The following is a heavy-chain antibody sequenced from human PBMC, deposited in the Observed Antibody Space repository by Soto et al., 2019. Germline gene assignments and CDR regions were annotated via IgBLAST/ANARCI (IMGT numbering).Heavy chain of an antibody. D-gene: IGHD1-1*01. Sequence: PSETLSLTCSVSCGSISTVGHYWTWIRQPPGKGLEWIGSIYHTGSTYYSKSLRSRLTMSVDTSKSKFSLRLSYVTAAHKAVYYCARATGNLRSRNGVYWGEG. CDR1: CGSISTVGHY. CDR3: ARATGNLRSRNGVY. CDR2: IYHTGST. J-gene: IGHJ4*02. V-gene: IGHV4-31*03.